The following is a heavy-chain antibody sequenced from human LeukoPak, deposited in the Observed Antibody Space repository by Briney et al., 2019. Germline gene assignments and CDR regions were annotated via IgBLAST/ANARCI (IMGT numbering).Heavy chain of an antibody. CDR2: INWNGGST. CDR3: ASQPSPYSGRYA. CDR1: GFTFSSYG. J-gene: IGHJ3*01. Sequence: PGGSLRLSCAASGFTFSSYGMSWVRQAPGKGLEWVSGINWNGGSTGYADSVKGRFTISRDNAKNSLYLQMNSLRAEDTALYYCASQPSPYSGRYAWGQGTMVTVSS. D-gene: IGHD1-26*01. V-gene: IGHV3-20*04.